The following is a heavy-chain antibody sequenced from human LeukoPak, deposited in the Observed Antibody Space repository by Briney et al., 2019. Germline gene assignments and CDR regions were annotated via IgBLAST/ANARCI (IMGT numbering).Heavy chain of an antibody. Sequence: RTSETLSLTCTVSGGSISSSSYYWGWIRQPPGKGLEWIGNIYYSGSTYYNPSLKSRVTISVDTSKNQFSLKLSSVTAADTAVYYCARIKGYSGYDSGGYYFDYWGQGTLVTVSS. CDR1: GGSISSSSYY. CDR2: IYYSGST. D-gene: IGHD5-12*01. CDR3: ARIKGYSGYDSGGYYFDY. J-gene: IGHJ4*02. V-gene: IGHV4-39*01.